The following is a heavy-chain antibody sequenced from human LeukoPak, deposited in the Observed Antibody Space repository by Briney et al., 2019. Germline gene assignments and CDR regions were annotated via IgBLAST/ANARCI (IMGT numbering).Heavy chain of an antibody. CDR2: ISSDGTNK. CDR3: AKCLEHFDGFDY. V-gene: IGHV3-30*04. Sequence: GGSLRLSCAASRFIFRNYAMHWVRQAPGKGLEWVAVISSDGTNKDYADSVKGRFSISRDNSKNTLYLQMNRLRVDDTAVYSCAKCLEHFDGFDYWGQGTLVTVSS. D-gene: IGHD3-9*01. J-gene: IGHJ4*02. CDR1: RFIFRNYA.